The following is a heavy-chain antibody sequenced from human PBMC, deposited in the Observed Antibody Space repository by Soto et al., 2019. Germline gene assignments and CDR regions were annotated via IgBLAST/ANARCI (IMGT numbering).Heavy chain of an antibody. CDR1: GLTFRNYY. J-gene: IGHJ6*02. CDR3: VRELGGLDV. Sequence: QVQLVDSGGGLVKPGGCLRVSCAASGLTFRNYYMSWIRQAPGKGLEWVSWISSSGDYTNYADSVKGRFTISRDNARNSLFLQMNSLRVDDTAVYYCVRELGGLDVWGRVTTVNVSS. V-gene: IGHV3-11*05. CDR2: ISSSGDYT.